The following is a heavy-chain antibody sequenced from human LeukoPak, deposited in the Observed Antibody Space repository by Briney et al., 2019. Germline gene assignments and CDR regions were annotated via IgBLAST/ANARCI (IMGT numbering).Heavy chain of an antibody. D-gene: IGHD4-17*01. V-gene: IGHV4-34*01. CDR3: ARHDDYGRAFDI. CDR1: GGSFSGYY. CDR2: INHSGST. Sequence: SETLSLTCAVYGGSFSGYYWSWIRQPPGKGLEWIGEINHSGSTNYNPSLKSRVTISVDTSKNQFSLKLSSVTAADTAVYYCARHDDYGRAFDIWGQGTMVTVSS. J-gene: IGHJ3*02.